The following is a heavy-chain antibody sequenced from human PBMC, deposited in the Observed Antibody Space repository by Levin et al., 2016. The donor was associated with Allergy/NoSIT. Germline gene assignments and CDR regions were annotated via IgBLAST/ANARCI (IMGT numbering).Heavy chain of an antibody. J-gene: IGHJ3*02. D-gene: IGHD3-22*01. CDR3: ASTIYYYDSSGYYYGINDAFDI. V-gene: IGHV3-23*01. CDR2: ISGSGGST. Sequence: VRQMPGKGLEWVSAISGSGGSTYYADSVKGRFTISRDNSKNTLYLQMNSLRAEDTAVYYCASTIYYYDSSGYYYGINDAFDIWGQGTMVTVSS.